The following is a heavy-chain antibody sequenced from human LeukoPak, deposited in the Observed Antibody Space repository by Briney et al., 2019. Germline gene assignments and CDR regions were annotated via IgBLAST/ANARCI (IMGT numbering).Heavy chain of an antibody. CDR2: VNWDGSRT. J-gene: IGHJ4*02. Sequence: GGSLRLSCAASGFTFDEYAMTWVRQAPGKGLEWVSLVNWDGSRTYYADSVKGRFTISRDNSKKFLYLQMNSLRAEDTALYYCAKDTGRITMINYFDYWGQGTLVTVSS. CDR1: GFTFDEYA. V-gene: IGHV3-43D*03. D-gene: IGHD3-22*01. CDR3: AKDTGRITMINYFDY.